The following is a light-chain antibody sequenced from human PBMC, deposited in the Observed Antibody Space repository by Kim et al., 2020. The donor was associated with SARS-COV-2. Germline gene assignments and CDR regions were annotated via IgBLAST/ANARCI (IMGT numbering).Light chain of an antibody. V-gene: IGLV2-11*01. CDR3: CSYAGSYTGV. Sequence: PGQSVTISCTGTSSDVGGYNYVSWYQQHPGKAPKLMIYDVSKRPSGVPDRFSGSKSGNTASLTISGLQAEDEADYYCCSYAGSYTGVFGGGTKLTVL. CDR2: DVS. CDR1: SSDVGGYNY. J-gene: IGLJ3*02.